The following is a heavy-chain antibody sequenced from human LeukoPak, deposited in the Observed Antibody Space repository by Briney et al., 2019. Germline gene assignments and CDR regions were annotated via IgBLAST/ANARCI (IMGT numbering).Heavy chain of an antibody. CDR1: GFTFSSYG. J-gene: IGHJ6*02. Sequence: GGSLRLSCAASGFTFSSYGMHWVRQAPGKGLEWVAVISYDGSSKYYADSVKGRFTISRDNSKNTLYLQMNSLRAEDTAVYYCAKSGVTATPPYYYGMDVWGQGTTVTVSS. CDR3: AKSGVTATPPYYYGMDV. D-gene: IGHD2-21*02. CDR2: ISYDGSSK. V-gene: IGHV3-30*18.